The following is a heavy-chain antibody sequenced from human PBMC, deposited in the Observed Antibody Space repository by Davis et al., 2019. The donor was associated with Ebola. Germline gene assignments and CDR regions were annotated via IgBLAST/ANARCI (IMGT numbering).Heavy chain of an antibody. CDR3: ARGRAGSFNWLDP. J-gene: IGHJ5*02. V-gene: IGHV1-8*01. D-gene: IGHD1-26*01. CDR1: GYTFTSYD. CDR2: MNPNSGNR. Sequence: AASVKVSCKASGYTFTSYDINWVRQATGQGLEWMGWMNPNSGNRGYVQKFQGRVTMTRNTSISTAYMELSSLRSEDTAVYYCARGRAGSFNWLDPWGQGTLVTVSS.